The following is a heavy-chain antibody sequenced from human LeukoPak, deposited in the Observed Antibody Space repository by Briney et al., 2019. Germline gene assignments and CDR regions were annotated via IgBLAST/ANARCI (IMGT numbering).Heavy chain of an antibody. Sequence: ASVKVSCKASGGTFSSYAISWVRQAPGQGLEWMGGIIPIFGTANYAQKFQGGVTITTDGSTSTAYMELSSLRSEDTAVYYCARATYDFWSGYYFGWFDPWGQGTLVTVSS. CDR1: GGTFSSYA. V-gene: IGHV1-69*05. CDR2: IIPIFGTA. D-gene: IGHD3-3*01. CDR3: ARATYDFWSGYYFGWFDP. J-gene: IGHJ5*02.